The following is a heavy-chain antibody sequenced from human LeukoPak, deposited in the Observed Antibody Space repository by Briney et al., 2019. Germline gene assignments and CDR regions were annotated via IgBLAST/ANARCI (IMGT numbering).Heavy chain of an antibody. CDR1: GSTFSSYG. CDR3: AKLLPSIAAFDY. V-gene: IGHV3-30*18. CDR2: ISYDGSNK. D-gene: IGHD6-6*01. J-gene: IGHJ4*02. Sequence: GGSLRLSCAASGSTFSSYGMHWVRQAPGKGLECVAVISYDGSNKYYADSVKGRFTISRDNSENTLYLQMNSLRAEDTAVYYCAKLLPSIAAFDYWGRGTLVTVSS.